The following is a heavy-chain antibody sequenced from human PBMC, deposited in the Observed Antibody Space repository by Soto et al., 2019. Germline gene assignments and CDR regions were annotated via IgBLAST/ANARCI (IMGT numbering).Heavy chain of an antibody. J-gene: IGHJ5*02. Sequence: PGESLKISCRTSGYKFTSYWIAWVRQMPGKGLECMGIIFPSDSDTRYSPSFQGQVTISADKSTSTVFLQWASLKASDTAVYFCARTDKSGYFNWFDPWGQGTLVTVSS. D-gene: IGHD3-22*01. CDR2: IFPSDSDT. CDR3: ARTDKSGYFNWFDP. V-gene: IGHV5-51*01. CDR1: GYKFTSYW.